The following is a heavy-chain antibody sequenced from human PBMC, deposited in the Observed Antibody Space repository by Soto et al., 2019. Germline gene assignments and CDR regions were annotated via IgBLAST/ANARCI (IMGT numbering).Heavy chain of an antibody. Sequence: GESLKISCKGSGYSFTSYWISWVRQMPGKGLEWMGRIDPSDSYTNYSPSFQGHVTISADKSISTAYLQINSLRAEDTAVYYCAKTRGAMIYAISVYGMDVWGQGTTVTVSS. CDR1: GYSFTSYW. CDR3: AKTRGAMIYAISVYGMDV. V-gene: IGHV5-10-1*01. CDR2: IDPSDSYT. J-gene: IGHJ6*02. D-gene: IGHD2-8*01.